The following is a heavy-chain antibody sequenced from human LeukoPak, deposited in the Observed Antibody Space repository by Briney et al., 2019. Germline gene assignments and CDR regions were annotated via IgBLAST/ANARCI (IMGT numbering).Heavy chain of an antibody. D-gene: IGHD7-27*01. CDR1: GGSVTDYY. Sequence: SETLSLTCIVSGGSVTDYYWSWIRQSPGEGLEWIGYIYYTGTSYNPSLKSRVTISADTSKNQFSLKLISVTAADTAVYYCASRKLGNDYWGQGTLVTVSS. V-gene: IGHV4-59*02. CDR3: ASRKLGNDY. CDR2: IYYTGT. J-gene: IGHJ4*02.